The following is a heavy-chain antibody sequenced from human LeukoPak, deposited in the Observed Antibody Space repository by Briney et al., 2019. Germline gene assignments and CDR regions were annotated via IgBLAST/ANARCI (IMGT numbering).Heavy chain of an antibody. J-gene: IGHJ3*01. CDR2: VYHSGST. V-gene: IGHV4-4*02. D-gene: IGHD3-10*02. CDR1: GGSISSYHW. CDR3: ARPYYVNAFDV. Sequence: PSGTLSLTCEVLGGSISSYHWWSWVRQSPGTGLEWIGEVYHSGSTNYNPSLESRVTISVDKSQTQFSLTLTSVTAADTAVYYCARPYYVNAFDVWGQGTMVTVSS.